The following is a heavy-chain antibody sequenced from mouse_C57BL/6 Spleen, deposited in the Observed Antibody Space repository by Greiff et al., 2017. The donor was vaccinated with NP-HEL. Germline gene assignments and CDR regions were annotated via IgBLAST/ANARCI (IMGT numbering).Heavy chain of an antibody. CDR2: IYPGDGDT. Sequence: QVQLQQSGAELVKPGASVKISCKASGYAFSSYWMNWVKQRPGKGLEWIGQIYPGDGDTNYNGKFKGKATLTADKSSSTAYMQLSSLTSEDSAVYFCARSEYYGSYFDYWGQGTTLTVSS. V-gene: IGHV1-80*01. CDR1: GYAFSSYW. J-gene: IGHJ2*01. CDR3: ARSEYYGSYFDY. D-gene: IGHD1-1*01.